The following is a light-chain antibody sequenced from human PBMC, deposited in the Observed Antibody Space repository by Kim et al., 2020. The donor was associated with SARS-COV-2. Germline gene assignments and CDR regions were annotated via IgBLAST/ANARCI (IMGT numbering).Light chain of an antibody. CDR1: QGISSY. CDR2: AAS. J-gene: IGKJ1*01. CDR3: LQYYSYPRT. V-gene: IGKV1-8*01. Sequence: AIRMTQSPSSLSASTGDRVTITCRASQGISSYLAWYQQKPGKAPKLLIYAASTLQSGVPSRFSGSGSGTDFTLTISCLQSEDFATYYCLQYYSYPRTFGQGTKVVIK.